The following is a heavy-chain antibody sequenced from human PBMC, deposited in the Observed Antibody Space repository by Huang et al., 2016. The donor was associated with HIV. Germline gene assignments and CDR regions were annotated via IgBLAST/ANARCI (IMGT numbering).Heavy chain of an antibody. CDR2: ISGTSSNR. J-gene: IGHJ4*02. V-gene: IGHV3-48*01. Sequence: EVQLVESGGALVQPGGSLKLSCVVSGFDFSKYSMNWVRQAPWKGWEVVSYISGTSSNRYYADSGKGRFTISRDNAKNSVLLQMRSLRAEDTALYYCARTEMEYYYGSSGYYPDYWGQGTQVTVSS. D-gene: IGHD3-22*01. CDR3: ARTEMEYYYGSSGYYPDY. CDR1: GFDFSKYS.